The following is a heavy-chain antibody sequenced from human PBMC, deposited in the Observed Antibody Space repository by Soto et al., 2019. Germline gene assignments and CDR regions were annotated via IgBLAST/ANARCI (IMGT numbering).Heavy chain of an antibody. CDR1: GGSISSYY. Sequence: SETLSLTCTVSGGSISSYYWSWIRQPPGKGLEWIGYIYYSGSTNYNPSLKSRVTISVDTSKNQFSLKLSSVTAADTAVYYCARQWISGWYLDYWGQGTLVTVSS. J-gene: IGHJ4*02. CDR3: ARQWISGWYLDY. CDR2: IYYSGST. D-gene: IGHD2-2*03. V-gene: IGHV4-59*08.